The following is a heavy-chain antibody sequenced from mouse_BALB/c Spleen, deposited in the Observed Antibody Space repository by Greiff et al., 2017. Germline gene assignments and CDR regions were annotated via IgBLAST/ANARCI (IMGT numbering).Heavy chain of an antibody. CDR3: ARYGSSYVWYFDV. CDR2: ISSGGSYT. J-gene: IGHJ1*01. CDR1: GFTFSSYA. V-gene: IGHV5-9-4*01. D-gene: IGHD1-1*01. Sequence: EVQGVESGGGLVKPGGSLKLSCAASGFTFSSYAMSWVRQSPEKRLEWVAEISSGGSYTYYPDTVTGRFTISRDNAKNTLYLEMSSLRSEDTAMYYCARYGSSYVWYFDVWGAGTTVTVSS.